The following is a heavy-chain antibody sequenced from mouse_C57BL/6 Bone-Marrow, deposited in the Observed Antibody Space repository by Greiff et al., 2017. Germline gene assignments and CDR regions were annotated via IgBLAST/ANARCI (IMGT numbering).Heavy chain of an antibody. D-gene: IGHD2-4*01. Sequence: QVQLQQSGAELVRPGASVKLSCKASGYTFTDYYINWVKQRPGQGLEWIARIYPGSGNTYYNEKFKGKATLTAEKSSSTAYMQLSSLTSEDSAVYFCARWGDYDEVDYWGQGTTLTVSS. CDR1: GYTFTDYY. CDR2: IYPGSGNT. J-gene: IGHJ2*01. V-gene: IGHV1-76*01. CDR3: ARWGDYDEVDY.